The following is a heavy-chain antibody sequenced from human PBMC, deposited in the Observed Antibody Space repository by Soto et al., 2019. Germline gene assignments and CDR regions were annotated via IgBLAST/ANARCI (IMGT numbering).Heavy chain of an antibody. CDR1: GGSISSGDYY. CDR2: IYYSGST. D-gene: IGHD3-22*01. CDR3: ARVSYYYDGTGYYHS. Sequence: SDTLSLTCTVSGGSISSGDYYWGWIRQPPGKGLEWIGYIYYSGSTYYNPSLKSRVTISVDTSKNQFSLKLSSVTAADTAVYYCARVSYYYDGTGYYHSWGQRTLVTVSA. J-gene: IGHJ1*01. V-gene: IGHV4-30-4*02.